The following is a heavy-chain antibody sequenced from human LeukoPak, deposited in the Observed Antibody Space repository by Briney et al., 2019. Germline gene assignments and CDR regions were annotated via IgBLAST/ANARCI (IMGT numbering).Heavy chain of an antibody. J-gene: IGHJ3*02. D-gene: IGHD1-26*01. V-gene: IGHV3-23*01. Sequence: GGSLRLSCAASGFTFSSYAMSWARQAPGKGLEWVSAISGSGGSTYYADSVKGRFTISRDNSKNSLYLQMNSLRAEDTAVYYCAKDRYSGSYYVAFDIWGQGTMVTVSS. CDR2: ISGSGGST. CDR1: GFTFSSYA. CDR3: AKDRYSGSYYVAFDI.